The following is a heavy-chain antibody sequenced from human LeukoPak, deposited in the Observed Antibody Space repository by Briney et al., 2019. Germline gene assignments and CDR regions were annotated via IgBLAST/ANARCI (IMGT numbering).Heavy chain of an antibody. V-gene: IGHV7-4-1*02. D-gene: IGHD6-19*01. CDR3: ARAPRKAYSSGWEIRNFDY. CDR2: INTNTGNP. Sequence: ASVTVSCKASGYTFTSYAMNWVRQAPGQGLEWMGWINTNTGNPTYAQGFTGRFVFSLDTSVSTAYLQISSLKAEDTAVYYCARAPRKAYSSGWEIRNFDYWGQGTLVTVSS. J-gene: IGHJ4*02. CDR1: GYTFTSYA.